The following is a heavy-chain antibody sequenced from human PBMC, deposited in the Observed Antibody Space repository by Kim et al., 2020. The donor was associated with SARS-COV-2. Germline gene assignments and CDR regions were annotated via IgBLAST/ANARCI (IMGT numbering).Heavy chain of an antibody. CDR3: AKANSSSWEGYYFDY. V-gene: IGHV3-23*01. D-gene: IGHD6-13*01. J-gene: IGHJ4*02. CDR2: ISGSGGST. Sequence: GGSLRLSCAASGFTFSSYAMSWVRQAPGKGLEWVSAISGSGGSTYYADSVKGRFTISRDNSKNTLYLQMNSLRAEDTAVYYCAKANSSSWEGYYFDYWGQGTLVTVSS. CDR1: GFTFSSYA.